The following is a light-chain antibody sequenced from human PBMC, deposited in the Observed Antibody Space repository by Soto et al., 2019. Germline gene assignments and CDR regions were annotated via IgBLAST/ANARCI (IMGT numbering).Light chain of an antibody. J-gene: IGKJ5*01. V-gene: IGKV3-20*01. CDR1: QSVDSSY. CDR2: ETS. Sequence: EIVLTQSPATLSLSPGERATLSCRAIQSVDSSYFAWYQQRPGQAPRLLISETSTRATGIPDRFSGSGSGTDFTLTINRLEPEDFAVYYCQQYGSSRGVTFGQGTRLEIK. CDR3: QQYGSSRGVT.